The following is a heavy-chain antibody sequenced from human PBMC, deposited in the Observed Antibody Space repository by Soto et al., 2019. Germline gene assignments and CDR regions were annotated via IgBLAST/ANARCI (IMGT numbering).Heavy chain of an antibody. V-gene: IGHV3-11*01. D-gene: IGHD6-19*01. J-gene: IGHJ4*02. Sequence: QVHLVESGGGLVKPGGSLRLSCAASGFSFSDYYMSWIRQAPGKGLLWVSCISNSDGSLYYADSVKGRFTISRDNAKNSLYLQMNSLRAEDSAVYYCARDESGWYYFDYWGQGTLVTVSS. CDR2: ISNSDGSL. CDR3: ARDESGWYYFDY. CDR1: GFSFSDYY.